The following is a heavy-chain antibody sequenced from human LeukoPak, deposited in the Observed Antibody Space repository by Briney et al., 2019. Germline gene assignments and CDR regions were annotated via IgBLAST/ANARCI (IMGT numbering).Heavy chain of an antibody. Sequence: TSSETLSLTCTVSGYSISSGYYWGWIRQPPPNALQWIGSIYHSVSTYYNPSLKSRVTISVDTSKNQFSLKLSSVTAADTAVYYCARDSYYDSSGPTSQNPYFDYWGQGTLVTVSS. J-gene: IGHJ4*02. CDR1: GYSISSGYY. V-gene: IGHV4-38-2*02. D-gene: IGHD3-22*01. CDR2: IYHSVST. CDR3: ARDSYYDSSGPTSQNPYFDY.